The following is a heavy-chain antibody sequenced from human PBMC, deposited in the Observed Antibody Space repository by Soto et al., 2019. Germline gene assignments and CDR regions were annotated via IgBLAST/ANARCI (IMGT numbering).Heavy chain of an antibody. CDR2: IYSGENA. J-gene: IGHJ3*02. CDR3: ARDLDAFDT. CDR1: GVTVTSNY. Sequence: EVQLVQSGGGLVQPGGSLRLSCAGYGVTVTSNYMNWVRQAPGKVLEWVSVIYSGENAYYADSVAGRFTISRDKSKNTLYLQMNSLRVEDTAVYYSARDLDAFDTWGQGTTVIVSS. V-gene: IGHV3-53*01.